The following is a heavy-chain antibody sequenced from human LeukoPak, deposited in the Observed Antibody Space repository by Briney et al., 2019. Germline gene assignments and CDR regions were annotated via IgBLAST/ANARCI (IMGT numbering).Heavy chain of an antibody. J-gene: IGHJ4*02. Sequence: ASVKVSCKASGYTFTSYGISWVRQAPGQGLEWMGGIIPIFGTANYAQKFQGRVTITADESTSTAYMELSSLRSEDTAVYYCATGTHVLRFLEWLLYDWGQGTLVTVSS. D-gene: IGHD3-3*01. V-gene: IGHV1-69*13. CDR1: GYTFTSYG. CDR2: IIPIFGTA. CDR3: ATGTHVLRFLEWLLYD.